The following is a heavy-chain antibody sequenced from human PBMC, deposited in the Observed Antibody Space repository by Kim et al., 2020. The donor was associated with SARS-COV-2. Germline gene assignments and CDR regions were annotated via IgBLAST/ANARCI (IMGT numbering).Heavy chain of an antibody. J-gene: IGHJ6*01. CDR2: VSHIGGT. CDR1: GGSINNSAYY. Sequence: SETLSLTCSVSGGSINNSAYYWAWIRQPPGKGPEWFGTVSHIGGTYYNTSLTSRLTISVDTSKNQFFLKLTSVAAAATAVYFCASNDHRSGPSFVFWG. D-gene: IGHD1-1*01. V-gene: IGHV4-39*01. CDR3: ASNDHRSGPSFVF.